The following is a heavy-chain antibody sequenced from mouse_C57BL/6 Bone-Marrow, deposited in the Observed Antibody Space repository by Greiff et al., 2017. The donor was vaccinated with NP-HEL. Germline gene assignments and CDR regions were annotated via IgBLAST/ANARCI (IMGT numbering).Heavy chain of an antibody. CDR2: IDPEDGAT. CDR1: GFNIKDYY. V-gene: IGHV14-2*01. D-gene: IGHD2-3*01. CDR3: ARYEYYAMDY. J-gene: IGHJ4*01. Sequence: EVQLQQSGAELVKPGASVKLSCTASGFNIKDYYMHWVKQRPEQGLEWIGRIDPEDGATKSAPKFQGKATITADTSSNTAYLQLSGLTSEDTAVYYCARYEYYAMDYWGQGTSVTVSS.